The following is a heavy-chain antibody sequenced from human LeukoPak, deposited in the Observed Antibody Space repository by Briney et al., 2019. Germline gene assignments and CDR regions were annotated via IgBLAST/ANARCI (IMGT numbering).Heavy chain of an antibody. CDR3: AKLPRAY. V-gene: IGHV3-23*01. Sequence: GGSLRLSCEASGFTSSTSAMSWVRQAPGKGLEWVSGISGSGGSTYYADSVKGRFTISRDNSKNTLYLQMNSLRAEDTAVYYCAKLPRAYWGQGTLVTVSS. CDR1: GFTSSTSA. CDR2: ISGSGGST. J-gene: IGHJ4*02.